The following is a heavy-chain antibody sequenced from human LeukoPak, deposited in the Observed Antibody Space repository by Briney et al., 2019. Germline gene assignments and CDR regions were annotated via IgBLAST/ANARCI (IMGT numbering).Heavy chain of an antibody. CDR1: GVYISTSDSF. V-gene: IGHV4-39*01. CDR3: ARQSEDLLQAFDS. D-gene: IGHD4-11*01. J-gene: IGHJ4*02. Sequence: SETLSLICEVSGVYISTSDSFWGWIRQPPGKGLEGIGSFYNSGSTYYSPSLTSRVTMSADTSKNRFSLRLSSVTAADTAVYFCARQSEDLLQAFDSWGQGTLVTVSS. CDR2: FYNSGST.